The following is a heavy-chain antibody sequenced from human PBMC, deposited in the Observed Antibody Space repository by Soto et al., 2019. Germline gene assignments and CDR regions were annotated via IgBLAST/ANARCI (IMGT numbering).Heavy chain of an antibody. J-gene: IGHJ4*02. CDR2: ISGSGGST. V-gene: IGHV3-23*01. CDR1: GFTFSSYA. D-gene: IGHD5-18*01. Sequence: EVQLLESGGGLVQPGGSLRLSCAASGFTFSSYAMSWVRQAPGKGLEWVSAISGSGGSTYYADSVKGRFPISRDNSKNTLYLQMNSLRAEDTAVYYCAKDRGYSYGWDYFDYWGQGTLVTVSS. CDR3: AKDRGYSYGWDYFDY.